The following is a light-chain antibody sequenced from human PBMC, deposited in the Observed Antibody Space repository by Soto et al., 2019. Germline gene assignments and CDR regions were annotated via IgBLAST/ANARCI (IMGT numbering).Light chain of an antibody. CDR3: QHYDSYSPTWT. J-gene: IGKJ1*01. CDR1: QSVSSN. CDR2: GAS. Sequence: EIVMTQSPATLSVSPGERATLSCRASQSVSSNLAWYQQKPGQAPRLLIYGASTRTTGIPARFSGSGSGTEFTLTISSLQSEDFATYYCQHYDSYSPTWTFGQGTKVDIK. V-gene: IGKV3-15*01.